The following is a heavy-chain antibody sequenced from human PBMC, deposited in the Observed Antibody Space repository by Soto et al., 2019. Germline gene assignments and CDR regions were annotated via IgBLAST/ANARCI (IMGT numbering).Heavy chain of an antibody. Sequence: QVQLVQSGAEVKKPGSSVKVSCKASGGTFSSYTISWVRQAPGQGLEWMGRIIPILGIANYSRKFQARVTITADKTTRTAYMELSGRKSEDTAVYYCARDGGVNRNYYYYGMDVWGQGTTVTVSS. CDR1: GGTFSSYT. CDR3: ARDGGVNRNYYYYGMDV. V-gene: IGHV1-69*08. D-gene: IGHD3-16*01. J-gene: IGHJ6*02. CDR2: IIPILGIA.